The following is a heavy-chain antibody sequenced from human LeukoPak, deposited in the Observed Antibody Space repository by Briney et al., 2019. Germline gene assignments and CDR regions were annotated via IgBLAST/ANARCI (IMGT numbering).Heavy chain of an antibody. CDR1: GGTFSSYA. V-gene: IGHV1-69*13. CDR3: AGFGELSSPDY. CDR2: IIPIFGTA. Sequence: ASVKASCKASGGTFSSYAISWVRQAPGQGLEWMGGIIPIFGTANYAQKFQGRVTITADESTSTAYMELSSLRSEDTAVYYCAGFGELSSPDYWGQGTLVTVSS. J-gene: IGHJ4*02. D-gene: IGHD3-10*01.